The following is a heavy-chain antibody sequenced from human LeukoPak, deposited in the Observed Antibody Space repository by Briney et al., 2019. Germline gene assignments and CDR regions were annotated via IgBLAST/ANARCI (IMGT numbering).Heavy chain of an antibody. CDR2: IYYTGTT. CDR1: GDSISTYY. Sequence: SETLSLTCTVSGDSISTYYWSWIRQPPGMGLEWIGYIYYTGTTNYNPSLKSRVTMSVDTSKTQFSLNLTSVTAADTAIYYCARSYGDYLNFDYWGQGTLVTVSS. V-gene: IGHV4-59*08. CDR3: ARSYGDYLNFDY. D-gene: IGHD4-17*01. J-gene: IGHJ4*02.